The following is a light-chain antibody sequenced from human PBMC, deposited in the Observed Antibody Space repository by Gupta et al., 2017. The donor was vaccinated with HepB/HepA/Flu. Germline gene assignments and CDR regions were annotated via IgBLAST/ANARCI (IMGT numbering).Light chain of an antibody. Sequence: HAGLTQPPSVSEFLRQTATLSRTGNNNNVGHQGTYWRQQHHSHPPNLLSYRNNTRPSGISESVSAARSGKTAPLTITGRQPEDEADYYCSVWENSRNIWVFGGGTKLTVL. CDR1: NNNVGHQG. CDR2: RNN. J-gene: IGLJ3*02. V-gene: IGLV10-54*04. CDR3: SVWENSRNIWV.